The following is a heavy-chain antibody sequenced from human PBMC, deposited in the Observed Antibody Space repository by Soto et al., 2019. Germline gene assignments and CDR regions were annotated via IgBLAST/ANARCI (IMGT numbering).Heavy chain of an antibody. D-gene: IGHD3-9*01. CDR1: GGSISSSSYY. CDR2: IYYSGST. J-gene: IGHJ4*02. CDR3: AIHVFREDILTGYSPLYFDY. V-gene: IGHV4-39*01. Sequence: SETLSLTCTVSGGSISSSSYYWGWLRQPPGKGLEWIGSIYYSGSTYYNPSLKSRVTISVDTSKNQFSLKLSSVTAADTTVYYCAIHVFREDILTGYSPLYFDYWGQGTLVTVSS.